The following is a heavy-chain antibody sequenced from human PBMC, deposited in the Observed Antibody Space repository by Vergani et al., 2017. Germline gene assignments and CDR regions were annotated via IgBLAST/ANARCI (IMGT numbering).Heavy chain of an antibody. J-gene: IGHJ4*02. V-gene: IGHV4-38-2*01. D-gene: IGHD5-18*01. Sequence: QVQLQESGPGLGKPSETLSLTCAVSGYSISSGYYWGWIRQPPGKGLEWIGSIYHSGSTYYNPSLKSRVTISVDTSKNQFSLKLSSVTAADPAVYYCASPRGYSYRYLGYWGQGTLVTVSS. CDR3: ASPRGYSYRYLGY. CDR2: IYHSGST. CDR1: GYSISSGYY.